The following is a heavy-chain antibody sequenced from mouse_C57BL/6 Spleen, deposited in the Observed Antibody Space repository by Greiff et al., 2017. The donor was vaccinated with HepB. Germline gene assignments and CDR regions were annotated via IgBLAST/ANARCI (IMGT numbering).Heavy chain of an antibody. J-gene: IGHJ1*03. CDR1: GFTFSSYG. V-gene: IGHV5-6*01. CDR3: ARDDDYDWYFDV. CDR2: ISSGGSYT. D-gene: IGHD2-4*01. Sequence: EVKLVESGGDLVKPGGSLKLSCAASGFTFSSYGMSWVRQTPDKRLEWVATISSGGSYTYYPDSVKGRCTISRDNAKNTLYLQMRSLKSEDTAMYYCARDDDYDWYFDVWGTGTTVTVSS.